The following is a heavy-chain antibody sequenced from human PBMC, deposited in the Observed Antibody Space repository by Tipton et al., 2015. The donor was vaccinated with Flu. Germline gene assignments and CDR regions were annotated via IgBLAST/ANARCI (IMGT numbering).Heavy chain of an antibody. CDR2: ISAYNGNT. J-gene: IGHJ6*02. Sequence: QLVQSGAEVKKPGASVKVSCKASGYTFTSYGISWVRQAPGQGLEWMGWISAYNGNTNYAQKLQGRVTMTTDTSTSTAYMELRSLRSVDTAVDYCAREIGQWLFSQPFYYYYYGMDVWGQGTTVTVSS. CDR1: GYTFTSYG. V-gene: IGHV1-18*01. D-gene: IGHD6-19*01. CDR3: AREIGQWLFSQPFYYYYYGMDV.